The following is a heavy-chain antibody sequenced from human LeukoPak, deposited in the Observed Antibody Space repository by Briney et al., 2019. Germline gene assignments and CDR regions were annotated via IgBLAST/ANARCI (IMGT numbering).Heavy chain of an antibody. CDR3: ARGMATNRRAFDI. Sequence: PSETLSLTCTVSGYSISSGYYWGWIRQPPGKGLEWIGSIYHSGSTYYNPSLKSRVTISVDTSKNQFSLKLSSVTAADTAVYYCARGMATNRRAFDIWGQGTMVTVSS. D-gene: IGHD5-24*01. CDR2: IYHSGST. CDR1: GYSISSGYY. V-gene: IGHV4-38-2*02. J-gene: IGHJ3*02.